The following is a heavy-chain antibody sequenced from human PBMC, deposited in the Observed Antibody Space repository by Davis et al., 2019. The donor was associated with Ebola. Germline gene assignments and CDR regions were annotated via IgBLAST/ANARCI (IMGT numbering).Heavy chain of an antibody. CDR3: EIGIAAAGIPRGYYYYGMDV. CDR2: IIPILGIA. CDR1: GGTFSSYT. J-gene: IGHJ6*02. Sequence: SVKVSCKASGGTFSSYTISWVRQAPGQGLEWMGRIIPILGIANYAQKFQGRVTITADKSTSTAYMELSSLRSEDRAMYYGEIGIAAAGIPRGYYYYGMDVWGQGTTVTVSS. D-gene: IGHD6-13*01. V-gene: IGHV1-69*02.